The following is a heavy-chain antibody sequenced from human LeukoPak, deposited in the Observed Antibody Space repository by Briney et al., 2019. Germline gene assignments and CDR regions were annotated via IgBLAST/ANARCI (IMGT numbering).Heavy chain of an antibody. Sequence: GGSLRLSCAASGFTFSSYAMNWVRQAPGKGLEWVSSISGSGDSTYHTDSVKGRFTISRDNSKNTLYLQMNSLRAEDTAVYYCARDRALVRELWSASAFDYWGQGTLVTVSS. CDR1: GFTFSSYA. CDR2: ISGSGDST. CDR3: ARDRALVRELWSASAFDY. J-gene: IGHJ4*02. V-gene: IGHV3-23*01. D-gene: IGHD5-18*01.